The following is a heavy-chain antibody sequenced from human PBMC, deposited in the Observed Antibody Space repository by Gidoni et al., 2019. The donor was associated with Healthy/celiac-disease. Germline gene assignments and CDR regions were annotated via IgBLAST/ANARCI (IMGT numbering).Heavy chain of an antibody. D-gene: IGHD1-26*01. CDR2: MSGSGGST. V-gene: IGHV3-23*01. CDR1: GSPFSSYA. J-gene: IGHJ4*02. CDR3: AKDPVGATIRIFDY. Sequence: EVQLLESGGGLVQPGGSLRLPCSASGSPFSSYAMSWVRQAPGKGLEWGSAMSGSGGSTYYADSVKGRFTISRDNSKNTLYLQMNSLRAEDTAVYYCAKDPVGATIRIFDYWGQGTLVTVSS.